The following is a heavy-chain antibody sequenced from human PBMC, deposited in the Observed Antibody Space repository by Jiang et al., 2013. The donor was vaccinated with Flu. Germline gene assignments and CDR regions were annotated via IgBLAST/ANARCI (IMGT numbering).Heavy chain of an antibody. D-gene: IGHD6-19*01. CDR1: GGSISSYY. Sequence: SLTCTVSGGSISSYYWSWIRQPPGKGLEWIGNIYYSGSTNYNPSLKSRVTISVDTSKNQVSLKLSSVTAADTAVYYCARAGSGWSAFDYWGQGTLVTVSS. CDR3: ARAGSGWSAFDY. V-gene: IGHV4-59*13. J-gene: IGHJ4*02. CDR2: IYYSGST.